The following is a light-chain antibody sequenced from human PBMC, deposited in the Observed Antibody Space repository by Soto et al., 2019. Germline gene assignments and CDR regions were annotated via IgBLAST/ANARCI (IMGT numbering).Light chain of an antibody. J-gene: IGLJ1*01. V-gene: IGLV2-14*01. CDR2: ADI. Sequence: QSALTQPASVSGSPGQSITISCTGTSTDVGASDFVSWYQQHPGKAPKLLIYADINRPSGVSSRFSGSKSGNTASLSVSGLQAEDEADYYCSSLGVFGTGTKLTVL. CDR1: STDVGASDF. CDR3: SSLGV.